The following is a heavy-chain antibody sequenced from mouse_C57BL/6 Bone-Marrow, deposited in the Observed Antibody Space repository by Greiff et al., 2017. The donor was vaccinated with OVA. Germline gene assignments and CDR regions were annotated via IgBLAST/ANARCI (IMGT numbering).Heavy chain of an antibody. Sequence: VQLQQSGAELVRPGASVKLSCTASGFNITDDYMHWVTQRPELGLEWIGWIDPENGVTEYSSKFPGKATITADKSSNTAYLQLSSLTSEDTAVYYCTTLGYDGYSFAYWGQGTLVTVAA. CDR2: IDPENGVT. CDR1: GFNITDDY. CDR3: TTLGYDGYSFAY. D-gene: IGHD2-3*01. V-gene: IGHV14-4*01. J-gene: IGHJ3*01.